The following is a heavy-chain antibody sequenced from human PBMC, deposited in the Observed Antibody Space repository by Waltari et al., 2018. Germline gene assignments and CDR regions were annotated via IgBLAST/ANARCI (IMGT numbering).Heavy chain of an antibody. CDR2: ISGSGGST. CDR3: ARRRGRDSNSSAGYFDY. D-gene: IGHD6-6*01. CDR1: GFTFSSYA. J-gene: IGHJ4*02. Sequence: EVQLLESGGGLVQPGGSLRLSCAASGFTFSSYAMSWVRQAPGKGLEWVSAISGSGGSTYYADAVTGRFTISRDNSKNTLYLQMNSLKVSDTAMYYCARRRGRDSNSSAGYFDYWGQGTLVTVSS. V-gene: IGHV3-23*01.